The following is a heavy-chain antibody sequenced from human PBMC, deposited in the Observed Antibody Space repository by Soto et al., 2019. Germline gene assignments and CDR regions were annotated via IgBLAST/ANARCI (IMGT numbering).Heavy chain of an antibody. V-gene: IGHV3-23*01. Sequence: PGGSLRLSCAASGFTFSSYVMSWVRQAPGKGLEWVSGISGSGGSTYYADSVKGRFTISRDNFKNTLFLHMNSLRADDTAVYYCARDPVGATFDYWGQGTLVTVSS. D-gene: IGHD1-26*01. CDR3: ARDPVGATFDY. J-gene: IGHJ4*02. CDR1: GFTFSSYV. CDR2: ISGSGGST.